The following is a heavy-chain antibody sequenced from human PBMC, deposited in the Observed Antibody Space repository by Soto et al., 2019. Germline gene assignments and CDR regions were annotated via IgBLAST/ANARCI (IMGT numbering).Heavy chain of an antibody. J-gene: IGHJ6*03. CDR1: GDSITSDY. D-gene: IGHD2-15*01. CDR3: ARRVDRDYMDV. CDR2: IYHSGST. V-gene: IGHV4-59*08. Sequence: SETLSLTCTVSGDSITSDYWTWIRQSPGKGLEYVGYIYHSGSTYYNPSLKSRVTISVDTSKNQFSLKLSSVTAADTAVYYCARRVDRDYMDVWGKWTTVTVSS.